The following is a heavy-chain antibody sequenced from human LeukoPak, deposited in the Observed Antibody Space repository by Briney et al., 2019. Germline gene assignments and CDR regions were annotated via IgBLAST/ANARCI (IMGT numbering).Heavy chain of an antibody. CDR3: ASSGMGWELFARPYYYYYMDV. Sequence: SETLSLTCAVFGGSFTGYYWSWIRQSPGRGLDWIGEVNPSGSTNYNTSLKSRVTISVDTSKNQFSLRLSSVTAADTAVYYCASSGMGWELFARPYYYYYMDVWGKGTTVTVSS. CDR1: GGSFTGYY. CDR2: VNPSGST. J-gene: IGHJ6*03. D-gene: IGHD1-26*01. V-gene: IGHV4-34*01.